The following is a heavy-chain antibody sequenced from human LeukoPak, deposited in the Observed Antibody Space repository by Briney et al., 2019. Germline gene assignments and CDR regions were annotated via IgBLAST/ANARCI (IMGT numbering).Heavy chain of an antibody. CDR1: SGSISSDDYF. CDR2: IFHSGST. V-gene: IGHV4-30-2*01. Sequence: SETLSLTCTVSSGSISSDDYFWSWIRQPPGKGLEWIGYIFHSGSTYYNPSLKSRVAISVDTSKNQFSLNLSSVTAADTAVYYCARVYYDTSPGWFDPWGQGTLVTVSS. CDR3: ARVYYDTSPGWFDP. D-gene: IGHD3-22*01. J-gene: IGHJ5*02.